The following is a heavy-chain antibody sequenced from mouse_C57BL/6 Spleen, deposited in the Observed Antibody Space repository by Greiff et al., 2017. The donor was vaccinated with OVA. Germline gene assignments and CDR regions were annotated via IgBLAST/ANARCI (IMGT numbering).Heavy chain of an antibody. CDR1: GFTFSDYG. J-gene: IGHJ1*03. CDR3: ARGSNYKYFDV. D-gene: IGHD2-5*01. V-gene: IGHV5-17*01. Sequence: EVKVVESGGGLVKPGGSLKLSCAASGFTFSDYGMHWVRQAPEKGLEWVAYISSGSSTIYYADTVKGRFTISRDNAKNTLFLQMTSLRSEDTAMYYCARGSNYKYFDVWGTGTTVTVSS. CDR2: ISSGSSTI.